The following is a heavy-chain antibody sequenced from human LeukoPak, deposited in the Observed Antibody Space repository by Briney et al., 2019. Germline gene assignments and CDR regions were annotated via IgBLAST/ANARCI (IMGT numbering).Heavy chain of an antibody. D-gene: IGHD6-19*01. V-gene: IGHV4-59*01. CDR2: IYYSGST. Sequence: SETLSLTCTVSGGSISSYYWSWIRQPPGKGLEWIGYIYYSGSTNYNPSLKSRVTIPVDTSKNQFSLKLSSVTAADTAVYYCARSTPWFSKSSGWYDYWGQGTLVTVSS. CDR3: ARSTPWFSKSSGWYDY. CDR1: GGSISSYY. J-gene: IGHJ4*02.